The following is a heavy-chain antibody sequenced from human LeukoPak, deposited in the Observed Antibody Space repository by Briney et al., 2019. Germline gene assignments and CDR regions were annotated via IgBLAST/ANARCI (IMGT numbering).Heavy chain of an antibody. J-gene: IGHJ6*03. CDR1: GYTFTDYY. Sequence: AXVKISCKVSGYTFTDYYMHWVQQAPGKGLEWMGLVYPEDGETIYAEKFQGRVNITADTSTKTAYMEMRRLRSEDTAVYYCATLSVVPAAIPVVAYYYMDVWGKGTTVTVSS. CDR3: ATLSVVPAAIPVVAYYYMDV. D-gene: IGHD2-2*02. CDR2: VYPEDGET. V-gene: IGHV1-69-2*01.